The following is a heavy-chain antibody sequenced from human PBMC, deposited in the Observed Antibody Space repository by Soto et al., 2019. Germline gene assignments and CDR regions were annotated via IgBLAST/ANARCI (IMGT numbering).Heavy chain of an antibody. V-gene: IGHV4-39*01. CDR1: GGSISSSSYY. CDR3: ATSYSGSYYEAYYFDY. D-gene: IGHD1-26*01. Sequence: PSETLSLTCTVSGGSISSSSYYWGWIRQPPGKGLEWIGSIYYSGSTYYNPSLKSRVTISVDTSKNQFSLKLSSVTAADTAVYYCATSYSGSYYEAYYFDYWGQGTLVSVSS. J-gene: IGHJ4*02. CDR2: IYYSGST.